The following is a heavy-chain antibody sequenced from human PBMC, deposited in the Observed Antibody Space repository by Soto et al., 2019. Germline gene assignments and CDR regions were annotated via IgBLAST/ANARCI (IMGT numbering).Heavy chain of an antibody. CDR2: ISGDGGTT. D-gene: IGHD4-17*01. V-gene: IGHV3-23*01. CDR1: GFTLRSFA. J-gene: IGHJ4*02. CDR3: AKALRTTVVASDY. Sequence: PGGSLRLSCAVSGFTLRSFALSWVRQAPGKGLEWVSAISGDGGTTYYADSVKGRFTISRDNSKNRLYLQMDSLRPEDTAIYFCAKALRTTVVASDYWGPGTLVTVSS.